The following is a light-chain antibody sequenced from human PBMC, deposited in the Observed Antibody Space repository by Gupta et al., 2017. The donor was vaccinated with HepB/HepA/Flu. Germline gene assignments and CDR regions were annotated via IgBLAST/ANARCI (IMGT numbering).Light chain of an antibody. CDR2: DDS. V-gene: IGLV3-21*03. J-gene: IGLJ2*01. Sequence: SYVLTPPPSVSVAPGKTARITCGGNNIGSRSVHWYQQKPGQAPVVVVYDDSDRPSGIPERFSGSNSGNTATLTISRVEAGDEADYYCQVWDSSNDHPVIFGGGTKLTVL. CDR3: QVWDSSNDHPVI. CDR1: NIGSRS.